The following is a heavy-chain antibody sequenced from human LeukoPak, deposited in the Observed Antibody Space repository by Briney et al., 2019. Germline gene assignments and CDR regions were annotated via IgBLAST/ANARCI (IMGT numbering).Heavy chain of an antibody. CDR2: FIPISDTP. CDR3: ARSLAVAVAGAGHDY. D-gene: IGHD6-19*01. CDR1: GGTFRNYA. V-gene: IGHV1-69*05. Sequence: SVKVSCKSSGGTFRNYAMSWVRQAPGQGLEWMGGFIPISDTPKYAQKFQGRLTISTDESTSTAYMELSSLTSKDTAVYYCARSLAVAVAGAGHDYWGQGTLVTVSS. J-gene: IGHJ4*02.